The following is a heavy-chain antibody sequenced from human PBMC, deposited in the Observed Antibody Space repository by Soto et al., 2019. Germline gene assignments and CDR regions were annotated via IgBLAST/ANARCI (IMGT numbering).Heavy chain of an antibody. V-gene: IGHV1-18*01. CDR3: ARDRDESSWSSAEYLQH. Sequence: ASVKVSCKASGYSFTDYGIHWVRQAPGQVLEWMGLISTYNGNTNYAQKLQGRVTMTTDTSTSTAHMELRSLRSDDTAVYYCARDRDESSWSSAEYLQHGGQGTLVTVSS. CDR2: ISTYNGNT. D-gene: IGHD6-13*01. J-gene: IGHJ1*01. CDR1: GYSFTDYG.